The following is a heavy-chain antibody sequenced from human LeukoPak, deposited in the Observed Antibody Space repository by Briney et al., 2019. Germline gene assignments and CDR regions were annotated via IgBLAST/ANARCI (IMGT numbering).Heavy chain of an antibody. V-gene: IGHV3-13*01. CDR2: IGTAGDT. CDR1: GFTFSSYD. CDR3: ARGGPSGWYIISNAYPFDY. J-gene: IGHJ4*02. D-gene: IGHD6-19*01. Sequence: QTGGSLRLSCAASGFTFSSYDMHWVRQATGKGLEWVSAIGTAGDTYYPGSVKGRFTISRENAKNSLYLQMNSLRAEDTAVYYCARGGPSGWYIISNAYPFDYWGQGTLVTVSS.